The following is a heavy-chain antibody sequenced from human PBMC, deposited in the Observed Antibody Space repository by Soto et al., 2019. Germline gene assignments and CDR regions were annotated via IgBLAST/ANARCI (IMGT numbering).Heavy chain of an antibody. J-gene: IGHJ4*02. V-gene: IGHV3-23*01. CDR1: GFTFSSYA. D-gene: IGHD6-13*01. CDR3: SKDQYSSSWYGGDY. Sequence: EVQLLESGGGLVQPGGSLRLSCAASGFTFSSYAMSWVRQAPGKGLEWVSAICGSGGSTYYADSVKGRFTICRDNSKNTRYLQMNSPRAEGTAVYYCSKDQYSSSWYGGDYWGQGTLVTVSS. CDR2: ICGSGGST.